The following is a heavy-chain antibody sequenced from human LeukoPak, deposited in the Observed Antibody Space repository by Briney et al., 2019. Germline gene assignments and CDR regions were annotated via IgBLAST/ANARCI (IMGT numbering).Heavy chain of an antibody. CDR1: GFTVSSSY. CDR2: IYSSATT. V-gene: IGHV3-53*01. Sequence: GGSLRLSCAASGFTVSSSYVSWVRQAPGKGLEWVSAIYSSATTYYTDSVRGRFTISRDNSKNTLYLQMNSLRAEDTAVYYCARVGSKNYDILTGYHSFDYWGQGTLVTVSS. J-gene: IGHJ4*02. D-gene: IGHD3-9*01. CDR3: ARVGSKNYDILTGYHSFDY.